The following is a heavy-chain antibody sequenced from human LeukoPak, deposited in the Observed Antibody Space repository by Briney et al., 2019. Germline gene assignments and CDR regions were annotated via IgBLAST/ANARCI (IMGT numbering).Heavy chain of an antibody. J-gene: IGHJ6*02. CDR2: IYYSGST. D-gene: IGHD6-13*01. Sequence: PSETLSLTCTVSGGSISSYYWSWIRQPPGKGLEWIGYIYYSGSTNYNPSLKSRVTILVDTSKNQVSLKLSSVTAADTAMYYCARAHSIASYYYGVDVWGQGTAVTVSS. V-gene: IGHV4-59*01. CDR3: ARAHSIASYYYGVDV. CDR1: GGSISSYY.